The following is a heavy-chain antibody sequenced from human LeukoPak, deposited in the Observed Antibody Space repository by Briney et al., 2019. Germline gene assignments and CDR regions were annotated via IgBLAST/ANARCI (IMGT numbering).Heavy chain of an antibody. CDR3: AKRGEAAAARYFDY. CDR2: IKQDGSEK. J-gene: IGHJ4*02. CDR1: GFTFSSYW. D-gene: IGHD2-2*01. Sequence: GGSLRLSCAASGFTFSSYWMSWVRQAPGKGLEWVANIKQDGSEKYYVDSVKGRFTISRDNAKNSLYLQMNSLRGEDTAVYYCAKRGEAAAARYFDYWGQGTLVTVSS. V-gene: IGHV3-7*01.